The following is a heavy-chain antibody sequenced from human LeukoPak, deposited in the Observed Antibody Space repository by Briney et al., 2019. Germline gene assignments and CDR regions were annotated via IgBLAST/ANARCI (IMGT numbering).Heavy chain of an antibody. V-gene: IGHV4-34*01. CDR3: ARRGYDFWSGYYNYYYYMDV. CDR1: GGSISSYY. Sequence: SETLSLTCTVSGGSISSYYWSWIRQPPGKGLEWIGEINHSGSTNYNPSLKSRVTISVDTSKNQFSLKLSSVTAADTAVYYCARRGYDFWSGYYNYYYYMDVWGKGTTVTVSS. CDR2: INHSGST. J-gene: IGHJ6*03. D-gene: IGHD3-3*01.